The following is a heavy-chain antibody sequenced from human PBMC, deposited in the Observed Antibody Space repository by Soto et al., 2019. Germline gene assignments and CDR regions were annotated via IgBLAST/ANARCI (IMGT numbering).Heavy chain of an antibody. CDR1: GGTFSSYA. Sequence: QVQLVQSGAEVKKPGSSVKVSCKASGGTFSSYAISWVRQAPGQGLEWMGGIIPIFGTANYAQKFQGRVTITADESTSTAYMELSSLRSEDTAVYYCARSDSNSLDYYSGMDVWGQGTTVTVSS. J-gene: IGHJ6*02. V-gene: IGHV1-69*01. D-gene: IGHD4-4*01. CDR3: ARSDSNSLDYYSGMDV. CDR2: IIPIFGTA.